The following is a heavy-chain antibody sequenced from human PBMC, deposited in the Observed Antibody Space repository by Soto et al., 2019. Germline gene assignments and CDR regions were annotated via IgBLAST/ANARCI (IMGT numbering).Heavy chain of an antibody. J-gene: IGHJ1*01. Sequence: GASVKVSCKASGYTFTSYYMHWVRQAPGQGLEWMGIINPSGGSTSYAQKFQGRVTMTRDTSTSTVYMEMNSLRVEDTAVYYCAREDHSSGYAGTFQYWGQGTLVTVSS. V-gene: IGHV1-46*01. CDR3: AREDHSSGYAGTFQY. D-gene: IGHD3-22*01. CDR2: INPSGGST. CDR1: GYTFTSYY.